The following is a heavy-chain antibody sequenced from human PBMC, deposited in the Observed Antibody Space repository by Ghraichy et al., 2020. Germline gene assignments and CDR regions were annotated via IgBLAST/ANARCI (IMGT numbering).Heavy chain of an antibody. CDR3: AKQGTAMVTLDSFDY. Sequence: GESLRLSCAASGFTFSSYAMSWVRQAPGKGLEWVSAISGSGGSTYYADSVKGRFTISRDNSKNTLYLQMNSLRAEDTAVYYCAKQGTAMVTLDSFDYWGQGTLVTVSS. D-gene: IGHD5-18*01. V-gene: IGHV3-23*01. CDR1: GFTFSSYA. CDR2: ISGSGGST. J-gene: IGHJ4*02.